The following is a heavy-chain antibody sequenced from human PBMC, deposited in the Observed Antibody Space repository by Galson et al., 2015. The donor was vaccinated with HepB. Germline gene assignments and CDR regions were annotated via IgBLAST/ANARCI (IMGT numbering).Heavy chain of an antibody. CDR1: GFTFSSYA. Sequence: LRLSCAASGFTFSSYAMIWVRQAPGKGLEWVAAISGSGGTTYHADSVKGRSTISRDNSQNTLYLQMNSLRAEDTAVYYCATITRSGLWAADFRYWGQGTLVTVSS. CDR3: ATITRSGLWAADFRY. CDR2: ISGSGGTT. J-gene: IGHJ4*02. D-gene: IGHD3-10*01. V-gene: IGHV3-23*01.